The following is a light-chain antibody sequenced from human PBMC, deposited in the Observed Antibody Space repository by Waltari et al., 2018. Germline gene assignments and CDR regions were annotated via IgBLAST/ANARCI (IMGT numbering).Light chain of an antibody. CDR2: GAS. Sequence: EIVMTQSPATLSVSPGDRATLSCRASQTISSNLAWYQQRPVQAPRLLIYGASNRATGIPARFSGTGSGTEFTLTISSLQSEDFAVYYCQQYNNWPPLFTFGPGTKVDMK. CDR1: QTISSN. J-gene: IGKJ3*01. CDR3: QQYNNWPPLFT. V-gene: IGKV3D-15*01.